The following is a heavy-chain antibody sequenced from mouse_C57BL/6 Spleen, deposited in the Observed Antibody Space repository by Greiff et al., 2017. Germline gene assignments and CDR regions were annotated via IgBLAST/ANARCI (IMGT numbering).Heavy chain of an antibody. J-gene: IGHJ2*01. CDR1: GYTFTSYW. D-gene: IGHD2-2*01. Sequence: VQLQQPGAELVRPGSSVKLSCKASGYTFTSYWMDWVKQRPGQGLEWIGNIYPSDSETHYNQKFKDKATLTVDKSSSTAYMQLSSLTSEDSAVYYCARLWLPPYYFDYWVQGTTLTVSS. CDR2: IYPSDSET. CDR3: ARLWLPPYYFDY. V-gene: IGHV1-61*01.